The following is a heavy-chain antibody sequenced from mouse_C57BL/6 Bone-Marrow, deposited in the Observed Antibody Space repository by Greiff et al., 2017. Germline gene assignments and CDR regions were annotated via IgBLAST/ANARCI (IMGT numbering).Heavy chain of an antibody. CDR1: GFTFSDYG. D-gene: IGHD1-1*01. V-gene: IGHV5-17*01. Sequence: EVKVVESGGGLVKPGGSLKLSCAASGFTFSDYGMHWVRQAPEKGLEWVAYISSGSSTIYYADTVKGRFTISRDNAKNTLFLQMTSLRSEDTAMYYCARSKTTVVARYFDVWGTGTTVTVSS. CDR2: ISSGSSTI. J-gene: IGHJ1*03. CDR3: ARSKTTVVARYFDV.